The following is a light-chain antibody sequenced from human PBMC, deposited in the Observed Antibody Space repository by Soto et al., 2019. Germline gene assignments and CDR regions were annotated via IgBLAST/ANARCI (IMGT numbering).Light chain of an antibody. CDR3: SSYTRSSTLL. Sequence: QSVLTQPASVSGSPGQSITISCTGTSSDVGRYNYVSWYQQHPGKAPKLMIFEVSDRPSGVSNRFSGSKSGNTASLTISGLQAEDEADYYCSSYTRSSTLLFGGGTKVTVL. CDR1: SSDVGRYNY. V-gene: IGLV2-14*01. J-gene: IGLJ2*01. CDR2: EVS.